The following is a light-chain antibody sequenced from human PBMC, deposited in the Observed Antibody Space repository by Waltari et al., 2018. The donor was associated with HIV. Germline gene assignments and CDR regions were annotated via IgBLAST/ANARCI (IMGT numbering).Light chain of an antibody. V-gene: IGLV1-47*01. CDR1: SPKMGGIE. CDR2: RNN. J-gene: IGLJ3*02. Sequence: PGRTRQPQGSGTPGQGDTIFGSGRSPKMGGIEVYGNQQLPGTAPKLLIYRNNQRPSGVPDRFSGSKSGTSASLAISGLRSDDEADYYCAVWDDSLSGPVFGGGTKLTVL. CDR3: AVWDDSLSGPV.